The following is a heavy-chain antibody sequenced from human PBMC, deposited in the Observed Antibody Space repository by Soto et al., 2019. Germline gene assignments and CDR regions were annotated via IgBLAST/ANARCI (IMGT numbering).Heavy chain of an antibody. CDR1: GVSISSYS. D-gene: IGHD2-2*01. CDR3: ARVSCTTSTCYAAGLWAGWFDP. Sequence: QVQLLESGPGLVKPSETLSLTCSVSGVSISSYSWAWIRQPPGKGLEWVGHIYYRGSTTYNPSLNSRVTVSVDTSNNEFSLKVNSVTAADTAVYYCARVSCTTSTCYAAGLWAGWFDPWGQGTLVTVSS. J-gene: IGHJ5*02. CDR2: IYYRGST. V-gene: IGHV4-59*01.